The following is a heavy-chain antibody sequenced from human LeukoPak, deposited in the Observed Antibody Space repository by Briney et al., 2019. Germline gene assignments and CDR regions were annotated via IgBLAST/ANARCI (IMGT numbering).Heavy chain of an antibody. D-gene: IGHD4-23*01. CDR2: IYFGGTT. CDR1: GGSIKNYY. CDR3: ARHRSDTGGKKGVKWFDP. V-gene: IGHV4-59*01. J-gene: IGHJ5*02. Sequence: PSETLSLTCSVSGGSIKNYYWSWIRQPPGKRLEWLGNIYFGGTTDYNSSLKSRLTISVDTFKNQLSLNLQSVTAADAATYYCARHRSDTGGKKGVKWFDPWGQGTLVTVSS.